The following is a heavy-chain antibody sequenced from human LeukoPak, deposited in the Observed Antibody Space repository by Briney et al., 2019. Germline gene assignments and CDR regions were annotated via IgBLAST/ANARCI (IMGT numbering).Heavy chain of an antibody. V-gene: IGHV1-69*13. CDR1: GGTFSSYA. CDR2: IIPIFGTA. J-gene: IGHJ4*02. D-gene: IGHD3-22*01. Sequence: SVKVSCKASGGTFSSYAISWVRQAPGQGLEWMGGIIPIFGTANYAQKFQGRVTITADESTSTAYMELSSLRSEDTAVYYCACQQDYYDSSTLPADYWGQGTLVTVSS. CDR3: ACQQDYYDSSTLPADY.